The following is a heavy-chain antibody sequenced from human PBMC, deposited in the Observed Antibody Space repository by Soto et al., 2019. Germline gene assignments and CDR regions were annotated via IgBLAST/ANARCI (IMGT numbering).Heavy chain of an antibody. CDR2: INAGNGNT. CDR1: GYTFTSYA. CDR3: ARGSGSYSWDDY. J-gene: IGHJ4*02. D-gene: IGHD3-22*01. Sequence: ASVKVSCKASGYTFTSYAMHWVRQAPGQRLEWMGWINAGNGNTKYSQKFQGRVTITRDTSASTAYMELSSLRSEDTAVYYCARGSGSYSWDDYWGQGTLVTVSS. V-gene: IGHV1-3*01.